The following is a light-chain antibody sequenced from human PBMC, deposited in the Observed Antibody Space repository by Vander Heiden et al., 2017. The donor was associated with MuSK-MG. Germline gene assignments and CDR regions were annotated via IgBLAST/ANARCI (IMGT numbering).Light chain of an antibody. J-gene: IGKJ3*01. Sequence: DIQMTQSPSTLSASVGDRVTITCRASQSISSWLAWYQQKPGKAPKLLIYKASSLESGVPSRFSGSGSGTEFTLTISRLQPDDFATYYCQQSNSYSPLTFGDGTKVDIK. V-gene: IGKV1-5*03. CDR2: KAS. CDR1: QSISSW. CDR3: QQSNSYSPLT.